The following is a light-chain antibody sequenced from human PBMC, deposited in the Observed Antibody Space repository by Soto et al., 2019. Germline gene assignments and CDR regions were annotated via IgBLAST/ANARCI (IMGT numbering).Light chain of an antibody. CDR3: QQYGPSPWT. CDR1: QSVSSSY. Sequence: EIVLTQSPGPLSLSPGERATLSCRASQSVSSSYVGWYQQKPGQAPRLLIYGASNSATGMPDRFSGSGSGPDFSLIISRLEHEDFAVYYCQQYGPSPWTFGQGTKVEVK. CDR2: GAS. V-gene: IGKV3-20*01. J-gene: IGKJ1*01.